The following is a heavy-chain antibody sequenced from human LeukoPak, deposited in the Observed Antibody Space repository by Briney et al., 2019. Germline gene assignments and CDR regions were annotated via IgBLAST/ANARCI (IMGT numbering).Heavy chain of an antibody. Sequence: PGGSLRLSCTASGFIFGDYAMSWVRQAPGKGLEWVSAISGSGGSTYYADSVKGRFTISRDNSKNTLFLQMNSLRAEDTAVYSCAKDQPITIFGVATYYFDYWGQGTLVTVSS. CDR2: ISGSGGST. CDR3: AKDQPITIFGVATYYFDY. J-gene: IGHJ4*02. V-gene: IGHV3-23*01. CDR1: GFIFGDYA. D-gene: IGHD3-3*01.